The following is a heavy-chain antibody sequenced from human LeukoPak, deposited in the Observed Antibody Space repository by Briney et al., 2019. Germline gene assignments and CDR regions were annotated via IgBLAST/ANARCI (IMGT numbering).Heavy chain of an antibody. J-gene: IGHJ6*02. V-gene: IGHV3-30*03. D-gene: IGHD6-13*01. CDR3: ARDCSSSWCMDV. CDR1: GFTFSNYG. CDR2: TSSDGNNE. Sequence: GRSLRLSCAASGFTFSNYGMHWVRQAPGEGLEWVAVTSSDGNNEYYADSAKGRFSISRDNSKNTLYLQMNSLRAEDTAVYYCARDCSSSWCMDVWGQGTTVTVSS.